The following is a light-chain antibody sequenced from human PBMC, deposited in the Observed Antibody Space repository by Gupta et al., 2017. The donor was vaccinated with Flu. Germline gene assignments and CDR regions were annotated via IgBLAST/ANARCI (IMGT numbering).Light chain of an antibody. CDR1: QSVSRY. CDR2: GAS. V-gene: IGKV3-11*01. CDR3: QQGSTNWPPVT. Sequence: EIVLTQSPATLSLSPGERATLSCRASQSVSRYLAWYQQKPGQAPRLLIYGASNRATGIPARFSGSGSGTDLTLTISSLEPEDFAVYYCQQGSTNWPPVTFGPGTKVEIK. J-gene: IGKJ3*01.